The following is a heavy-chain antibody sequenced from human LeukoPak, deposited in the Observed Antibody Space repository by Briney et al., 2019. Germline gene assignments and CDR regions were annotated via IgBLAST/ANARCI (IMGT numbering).Heavy chain of an antibody. D-gene: IGHD4/OR15-4a*01. CDR3: ARRAGAYSHPYDY. J-gene: IGHJ4*02. Sequence: GGSLRLSCTVSGFTVSSNSMSWVRQAPGKGLEWVSFIYSGTTHYSDSVKGRFTISRDNSKNTLYLQMNSLRAEDTAVYYCARRAGAYSHPYDYWGQGTLVTVSS. V-gene: IGHV3-53*01. CDR2: IYSGTT. CDR1: GFTVSSNS.